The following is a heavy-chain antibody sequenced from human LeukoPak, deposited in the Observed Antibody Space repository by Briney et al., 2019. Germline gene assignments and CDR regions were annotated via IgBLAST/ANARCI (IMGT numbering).Heavy chain of an antibody. V-gene: IGHV3-64*01. CDR3: ARAPGVTTNWFDP. J-gene: IGHJ5*02. D-gene: IGHD2-21*02. CDR1: GFTFSSYA. Sequence: PGGSLRLSCAASGFTFSSYAMHWVRQAPGKGLEYVPAISSNGGSTYYANSVKGRFTISRDNSKNTLYLQMGSLRAEDMAVYYCARAPGVTTNWFDPWGQGTLVTVSS. CDR2: ISSNGGST.